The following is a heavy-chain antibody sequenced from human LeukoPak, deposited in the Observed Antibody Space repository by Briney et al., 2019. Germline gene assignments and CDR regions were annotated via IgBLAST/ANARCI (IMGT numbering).Heavy chain of an antibody. CDR1: GFTFSSYS. V-gene: IGHV3-30*02. CDR3: AKEEDCSSTSCSWFDP. Sequence: GGSLRLSCAASGFTFSSYSMNWVRQAPGKGLEWVAFIRYDGSNKYYADSVKGRFTISRDNSKNTLYLQMNSLRAEDTAVYYCAKEEDCSSTSCSWFDPWGQGTLVTVSS. CDR2: IRYDGSNK. D-gene: IGHD2-2*01. J-gene: IGHJ5*02.